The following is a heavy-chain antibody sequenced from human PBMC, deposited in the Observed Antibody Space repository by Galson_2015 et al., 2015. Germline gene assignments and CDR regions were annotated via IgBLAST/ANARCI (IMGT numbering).Heavy chain of an antibody. D-gene: IGHD6-19*01. V-gene: IGHV3-30*19. CDR2: ISYDGSNE. CDR1: GFTFSSDG. Sequence: SLRLSCAASGFTFSSDGMHWVRQAPGKGLEWVAVISYDGSNEYYADSVKGRFTISRDNSKNTLYLQMNSLRAEATAVYYCSRDLGRSGWYDGDYYYGMDVWGQGTTVTVSS. J-gene: IGHJ6*02. CDR3: SRDLGRSGWYDGDYYYGMDV.